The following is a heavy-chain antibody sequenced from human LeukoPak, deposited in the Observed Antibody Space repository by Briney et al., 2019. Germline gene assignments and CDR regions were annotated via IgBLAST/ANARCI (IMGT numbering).Heavy chain of an antibody. CDR2: ISAYNGNT. J-gene: IGHJ6*02. D-gene: IGHD6-13*01. CDR3: ARDSGLDSSSQRRRDYYGMDV. V-gene: IGHV1-18*01. CDR1: GYTFSSSG. Sequence: ASVKVSCKASGYTFSSSGISWVRQAPGQGLEWMGWISAYNGNTNYAQKLQGRVTMTTDTSTSTAYMEVRGLRSEDTAVYYCARDSGLDSSSQRRRDYYGMDVWGQGTTVTVSS.